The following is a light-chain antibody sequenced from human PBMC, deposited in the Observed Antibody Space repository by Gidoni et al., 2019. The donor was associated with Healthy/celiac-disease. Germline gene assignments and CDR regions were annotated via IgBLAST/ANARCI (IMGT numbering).Light chain of an antibody. Sequence: EIVMTQSPAPLSVSPGEIATLSCRSSQSVSSNLAWYQQKPGQAPRLLCYGASTRATGIPARFSGSVSGTEFTLTISSLQSEDFAVYYCQQYNNPHTFGGGTKVEIK. CDR1: QSVSSN. CDR2: GAS. V-gene: IGKV3-15*01. J-gene: IGKJ4*01. CDR3: QQYNNPHT.